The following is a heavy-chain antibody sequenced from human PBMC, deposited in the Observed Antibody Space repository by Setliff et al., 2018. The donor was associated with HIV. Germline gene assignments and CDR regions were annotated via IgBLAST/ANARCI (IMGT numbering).Heavy chain of an antibody. Sequence: GSLRLSCAASGLTFSTYWMSWVRQAQGKGLEWVANIKQDGSEKNYMDSVKGRFTISRDNAKNSLFLQMNILRAEDTAVYYCARDHATSSWFTALLDYYGQGALVTVSA. D-gene: IGHD6-13*01. CDR1: GLTFSTYW. V-gene: IGHV3-7*01. CDR3: ARDHATSSWFTALLDY. J-gene: IGHJ4*02. CDR2: IKQDGSEK.